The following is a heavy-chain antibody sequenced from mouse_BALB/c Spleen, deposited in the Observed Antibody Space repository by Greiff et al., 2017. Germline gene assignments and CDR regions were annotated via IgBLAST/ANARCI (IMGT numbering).Heavy chain of an antibody. J-gene: IGHJ3*01. D-gene: IGHD2-4*01. Sequence: QVQLQQSGAELVRPGVSVKISCKGSGYTFTDYAMHWVKQSHAKSLEWIGVISTYYGDASYNQKLKGKATMNVDKSYSTAYMELARLTSEDSAIYYCASQGMITLGWCAYWGQGTLVTVSA. CDR2: ISTYYGDA. V-gene: IGHV1S137*01. CDR1: GYTFTDYA. CDR3: ASQGMITLGWCAY.